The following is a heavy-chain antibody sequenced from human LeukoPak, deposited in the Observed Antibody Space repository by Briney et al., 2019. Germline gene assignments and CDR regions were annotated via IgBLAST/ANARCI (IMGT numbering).Heavy chain of an antibody. V-gene: IGHV4-59*01. Sequence: SETLSLTCAVSGGPLTSYYWSWIRQPPGKGLEWIGFIYYRGSTNYNPSLESRVTISVDTSKNRFSLKLSSVTAADTAVNYCARDRYSGYDGFGAFDIWGQGTMVTVSS. D-gene: IGHD5-12*01. CDR1: GGPLTSYY. CDR3: ARDRYSGYDGFGAFDI. J-gene: IGHJ3*02. CDR2: IYYRGST.